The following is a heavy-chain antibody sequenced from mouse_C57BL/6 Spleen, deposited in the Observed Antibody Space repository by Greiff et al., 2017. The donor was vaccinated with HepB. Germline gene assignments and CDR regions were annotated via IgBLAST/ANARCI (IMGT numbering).Heavy chain of an antibody. D-gene: IGHD2-5*01. CDR3: ARENSNYQFAY. J-gene: IGHJ3*01. CDR2: ISYDGSN. Sequence: DVKLQESGPGLVKPSQSLSLTCSVTGYSITSGYYWNWIRQFPGNKLEWMGYISYDGSNNYNPSLKNRISITRDPSKNQFFLKLNSVTTEDTATYYCARENSNYQFAYWGQGTLVTVSA. CDR1: GYSITSGYY. V-gene: IGHV3-6*01.